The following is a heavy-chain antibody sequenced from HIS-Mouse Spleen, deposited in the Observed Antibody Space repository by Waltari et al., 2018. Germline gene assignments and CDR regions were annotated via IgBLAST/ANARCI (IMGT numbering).Heavy chain of an antibody. J-gene: IGHJ4*02. V-gene: IGHV4-39*07. CDR1: GGSISSSSYY. CDR3: ATYYDILTGYRHFDY. D-gene: IGHD3-9*01. CDR2: IYYSGRT. Sequence: QLQLQESGPGLVKPSETLSLTCTVSGGSISSSSYYWGWIRQPPGKGLEWIGSIYYSGRTYYNPSLKSRVTISVDTSKNQFSLKLSSVTAADTAVYYCATYYDILTGYRHFDYWGQGTLVTVSS.